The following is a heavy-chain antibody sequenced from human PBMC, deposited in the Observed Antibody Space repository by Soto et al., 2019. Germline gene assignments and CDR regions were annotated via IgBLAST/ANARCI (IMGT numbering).Heavy chain of an antibody. V-gene: IGHV3-30*18. CDR1: GFTFSSYG. J-gene: IGHJ6*02. D-gene: IGHD6-19*01. CDR2: ISYDGSNK. CDR3: AKAQTVAAGMDV. Sequence: QVQLVESGGGVVQPGRSLGLSCAASGFTFSSYGMHWVRQAPGKGLEWVAVISYDGSNKYYADSVKGRFTISRDNSKNTLYLQMNSLRAEDTAVYYCAKAQTVAAGMDVWGQGTTVTVSS.